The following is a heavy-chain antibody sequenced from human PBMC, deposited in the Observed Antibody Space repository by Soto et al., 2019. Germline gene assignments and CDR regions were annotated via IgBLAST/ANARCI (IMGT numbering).Heavy chain of an antibody. Sequence: SETLSLTCTVSGGSISNYHWSWIRQPAGRGLEWIGRINSSGKTNLKSSLKSRVSMSVDLSKNQISLKLSSVTAADTGMYYCAWEYSYHFDPWGQGTLVTVSS. CDR2: INSSGKT. V-gene: IGHV4-4*07. D-gene: IGHD5-18*01. CDR1: GGSISNYH. J-gene: IGHJ5*02. CDR3: AWEYSYHFDP.